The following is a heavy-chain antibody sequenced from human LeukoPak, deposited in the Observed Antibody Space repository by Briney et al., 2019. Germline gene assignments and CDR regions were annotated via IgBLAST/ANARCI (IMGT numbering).Heavy chain of an antibody. CDR2: INHSGST. CDR1: GGSFSGYY. V-gene: IGHV4-34*01. J-gene: IGHJ5*02. Sequence: SETLSLTCPVYGGSFSGYYWSWIRQPPGKGLEWIGEINHSGSTNYNPSLKSRVTISVDTSKNQFSLKLSSVTAADTAVYYCASTSGWNNWFDPWGQGTLVTVSS. D-gene: IGHD3-10*01. CDR3: ASTSGWNNWFDP.